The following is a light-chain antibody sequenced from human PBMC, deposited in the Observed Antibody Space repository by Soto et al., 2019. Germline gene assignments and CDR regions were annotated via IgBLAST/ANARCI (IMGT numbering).Light chain of an antibody. CDR2: GAS. J-gene: IGKJ1*01. CDR1: QSVSRN. V-gene: IGKV3-15*01. Sequence: ETVRTQSPTTLSFSPVEIVTLFCRASQSVSRNLAWHQQKPGQAPRLLIYGASTRATGVPARFSGGGSGTDFTLTISSLQSEDSAVYYCQHYYYWPPWTFGQGTKVDIK. CDR3: QHYYYWPPWT.